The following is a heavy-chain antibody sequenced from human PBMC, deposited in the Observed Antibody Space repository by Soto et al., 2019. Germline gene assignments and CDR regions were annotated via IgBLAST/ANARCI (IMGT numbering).Heavy chain of an antibody. CDR1: GGSFSGYY. J-gene: IGHJ5*02. CDR3: ARGRILTGYYSGTSRLLGSWFDP. Sequence: QVQLQQWGAGLLKPSETLSLTCAVYGGSFSGYYWSWIRQPPGKGLEWIGEINHSGSTNYNPSLKGRVTISVDTSKNQFSLKLSSVTAADTAVYYCARGRILTGYYSGTSRLLGSWFDPWGQGTLVTVSS. V-gene: IGHV4-34*01. CDR2: INHSGST. D-gene: IGHD3-9*01.